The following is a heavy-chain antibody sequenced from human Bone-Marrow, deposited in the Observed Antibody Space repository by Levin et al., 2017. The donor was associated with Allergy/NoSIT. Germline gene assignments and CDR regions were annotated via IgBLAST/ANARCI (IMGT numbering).Heavy chain of an antibody. V-gene: IGHV3-23*01. CDR2: INGRGFGT. D-gene: IGHD5-18*01. Sequence: PGESLKISCAASGFTFSSYGMTWVRQGPGKGLEWVSGINGRGFGTYYADSVKGRFTISRDNSKTTLYLQMNSLRAEDTAVYYCARDPTPRGFNYGHLNWFDPWGQGTLVTVSS. J-gene: IGHJ5*02. CDR1: GFTFSSYG. CDR3: ARDPTPRGFNYGHLNWFDP.